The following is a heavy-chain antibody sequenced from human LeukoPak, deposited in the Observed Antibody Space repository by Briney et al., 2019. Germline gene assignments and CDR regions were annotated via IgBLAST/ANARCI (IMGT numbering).Heavy chain of an antibody. D-gene: IGHD2-8*01. CDR1: GFAFSNYA. J-gene: IGHJ4*02. CDR3: AKDVCTSPRCLLYFDS. V-gene: IGHV3-23*01. CDR2: ISGFNT. Sequence: GGSLRLSCTTSGFAFSNYAMNWVREAPGKGPGCVSGISGFNTYYADSVKGRFTIFRDNSKNVLYLQMDRLRAEDTAVYSCAKDVCTSPRCLLYFDSWGQGTLVTVSS.